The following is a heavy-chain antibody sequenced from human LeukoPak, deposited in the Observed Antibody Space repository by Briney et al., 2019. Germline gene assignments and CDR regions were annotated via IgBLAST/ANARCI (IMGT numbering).Heavy chain of an antibody. Sequence: SSETLSLTCTVSGGSISSYYWSWIRQPPGKGLEWIGYIYYSGSTNYNPSLKSRVTISVDTSKNQFSLKLSSVTAADTAVYYCARVGTYYYGSGSVPWFDPWGQGTLVTVSS. CDR1: GGSISSYY. CDR3: ARVGTYYYGSGSVPWFDP. J-gene: IGHJ5*02. V-gene: IGHV4-59*01. D-gene: IGHD3-10*01. CDR2: IYYSGST.